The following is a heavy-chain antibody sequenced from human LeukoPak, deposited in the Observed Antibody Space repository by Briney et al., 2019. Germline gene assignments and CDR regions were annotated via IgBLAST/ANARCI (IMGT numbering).Heavy chain of an antibody. V-gene: IGHV1-2*02. CDR2: VNPKSGAT. CDR1: GYSFIAYY. J-gene: IGHJ4*02. D-gene: IGHD3-9*01. CDR3: VRGEAGILTGDERYYFDY. Sequence: ASVKVSCKASGYSFIAYYIHWVRQAPGQGLEWMGWVNPKSGATNYAQRFQGRVTMTGDTSISTAYMELSRLKSDDTALYYCVRGEAGILTGDERYYFDYWGQGTLVTVSS.